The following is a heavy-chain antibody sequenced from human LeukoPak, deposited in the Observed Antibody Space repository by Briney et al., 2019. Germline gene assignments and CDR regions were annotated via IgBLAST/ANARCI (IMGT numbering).Heavy chain of an antibody. Sequence: PGGSLRLSCAASGFTVSSNYMSWVRQAPGKGLEWVSAISGSGGSTYYADSVKGRFTISRDNSKNTLYLQMNSLRAEDTAVYYCAKDTQYYYDSSGYHEFDYWGQGTLVTVSS. V-gene: IGHV3-23*01. CDR1: GFTVSSNY. D-gene: IGHD3-22*01. J-gene: IGHJ4*02. CDR3: AKDTQYYYDSSGYHEFDY. CDR2: ISGSGGST.